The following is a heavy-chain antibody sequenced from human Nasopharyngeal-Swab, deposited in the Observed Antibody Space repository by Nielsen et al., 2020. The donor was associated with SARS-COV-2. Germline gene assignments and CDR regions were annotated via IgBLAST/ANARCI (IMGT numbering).Heavy chain of an antibody. Sequence: GGSLRLSCAASGFSFSSFAMSWVRQTPGKRLEWVSGLDGTGFSTYYADSVKGRFTISRDNSKKTLFLQMNSLRAEDTAVYYCARDTTGWFQSGMDVWGQGTTVIVSS. D-gene: IGHD6-19*01. J-gene: IGHJ6*02. V-gene: IGHV3-23*01. CDR3: ARDTTGWFQSGMDV. CDR1: GFSFSSFA. CDR2: LDGTGFST.